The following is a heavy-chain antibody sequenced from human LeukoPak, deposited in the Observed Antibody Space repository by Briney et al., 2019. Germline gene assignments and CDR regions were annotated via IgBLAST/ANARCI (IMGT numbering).Heavy chain of an antibody. CDR3: TAPRGPRNGYYLSDY. D-gene: IGHD3-22*01. V-gene: IGHV3-15*01. CDR1: GFTFSSAW. Sequence: TGGSLRLSCAASGFTFSSAWMSWVRQAPGKGLEWVGHIKSKTDGGTTDYAATVKGRFTISRDDSTNTLYLQMNSLETEDTAVYYCTAPRGPRNGYYLSDYWGQGTLITVSS. J-gene: IGHJ4*02. CDR2: IKSKTDGGTT.